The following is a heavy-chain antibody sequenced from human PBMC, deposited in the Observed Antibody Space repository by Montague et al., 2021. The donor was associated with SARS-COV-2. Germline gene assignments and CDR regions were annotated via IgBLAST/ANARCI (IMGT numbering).Heavy chain of an antibody. J-gene: IGHJ4*02. D-gene: IGHD4-23*01. V-gene: IGHV4-59*01. CDR1: GGSINNYY. Sequence: SETLSLTCNVSGGSINNYYWSWIRQSPGRGLEWIGYIYYTGSTTRNPSLDSRVTISLDTSRDLVSLELRSPTAADTAVYYCARGGGWKRHFDYWGQGTLVAVSS. CDR2: IYYTGST. CDR3: ARGGGWKRHFDY.